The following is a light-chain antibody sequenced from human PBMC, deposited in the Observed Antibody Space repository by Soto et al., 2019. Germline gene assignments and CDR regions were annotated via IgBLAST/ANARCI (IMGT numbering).Light chain of an antibody. V-gene: IGKV1-5*03. CDR2: KAS. CDR1: QSISSW. CDR3: QQYNSYPRT. J-gene: IGKJ1*01. Sequence: DIQMPQSPSTLSASVADRVTITCRASQSISSWLAWYQQKLGKAPKLLIYKASSVESGVPTRFSGSGSGTEFTLTISSLQPNDFATYYCQQYNSYPRTFGQGPKVDI.